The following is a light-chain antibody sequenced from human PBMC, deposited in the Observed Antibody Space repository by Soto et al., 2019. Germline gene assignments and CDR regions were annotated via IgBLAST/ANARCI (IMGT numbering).Light chain of an antibody. CDR1: SSNIGSHS. V-gene: IGLV1-44*01. CDR2: SND. CDR3: AAWDDSLSGAV. J-gene: IGLJ7*01. Sequence: QSVLTQPPSASGTPGQTVTISCSGSSSNIGSHSVSWYQQLPGTAPNLLIYSNDQRPSGVPDRFSGSKSGTSASLAISGLQSEDEADYYCAAWDDSLSGAVFGGGTQLTVL.